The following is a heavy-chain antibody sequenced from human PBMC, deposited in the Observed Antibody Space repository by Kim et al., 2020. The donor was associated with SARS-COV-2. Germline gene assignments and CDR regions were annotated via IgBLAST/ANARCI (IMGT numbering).Heavy chain of an antibody. D-gene: IGHD3-10*01. CDR2: IWYDGSNK. CDR3: AREDGVVRGVIPGVTEYLGYFDL. CDR1: GFTFSSYG. J-gene: IGHJ2*01. Sequence: GGSLRLSCAASGFTFSSYGMHWVRQAPGKGLEWVAVIWYDGSNKYYADSVKGRFTISRDNSKNTLYLQMNSLRAEDTAVYYCAREDGVVRGVIPGVTEYLGYFDLWGRGTLVTVSS. V-gene: IGHV3-33*01.